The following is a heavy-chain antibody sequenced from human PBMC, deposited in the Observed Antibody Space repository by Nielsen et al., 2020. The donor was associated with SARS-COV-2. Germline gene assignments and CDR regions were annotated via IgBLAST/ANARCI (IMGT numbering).Heavy chain of an antibody. V-gene: IGHV4-34*01. CDR2: ISHSGTT. CDR3: ARGLMSGTPDFYYYYMDV. D-gene: IGHD1-7*01. J-gene: IGHJ6*03. CDR1: GESFSGYY. Sequence: SETLSLTCAVSGESFSGYYQWSWIRQPPGKGLEWIGEISHSGTTNYNPSLKSRVTMSLDSSKNQFSLKLRSVTAADTAVYFCARGLMSGTPDFYYYYMDVWGKGTTVTVSS.